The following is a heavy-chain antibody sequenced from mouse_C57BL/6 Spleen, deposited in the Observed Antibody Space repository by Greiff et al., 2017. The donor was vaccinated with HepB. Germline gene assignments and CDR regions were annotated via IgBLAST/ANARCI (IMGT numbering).Heavy chain of an antibody. CDR3: ARGDGGRDRGFAY. CDR2: IYIGNGYT. D-gene: IGHD3-3*01. J-gene: IGHJ3*01. CDR1: GYTFTSYG. Sequence: EVKVEESGAELVRPGSSVKMSCKTSGYTFTSYGINWVKQRPGQGLEWIGYIYIGNGYTEYNEKFKGKATLTSDTSSSTAYMQLSSLTSEDSAIYFCARGDGGRDRGFAYWGQGTLVTVSA. V-gene: IGHV1-58*01.